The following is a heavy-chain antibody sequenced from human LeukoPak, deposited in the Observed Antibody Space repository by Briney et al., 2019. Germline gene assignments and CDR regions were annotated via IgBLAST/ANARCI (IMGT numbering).Heavy chain of an antibody. D-gene: IGHD3-10*01. CDR1: GYTFTGYY. Sequence: ASVKVSCKASGYTFTGYYMHWVRQAPGQGLEWMGWINPNSGGTNYAQKFQGWVTMTRDTSISTAYMELSRLRSDDTAVYYCARDRTTMVRGVIPPYYYYYYGMDVWGQGTTVTVSS. CDR3: ARDRTTMVRGVIPPYYYYYYGMDV. V-gene: IGHV1-2*04. CDR2: INPNSGGT. J-gene: IGHJ6*02.